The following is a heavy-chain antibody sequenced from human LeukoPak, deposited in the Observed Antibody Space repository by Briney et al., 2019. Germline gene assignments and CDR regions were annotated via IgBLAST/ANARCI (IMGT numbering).Heavy chain of an antibody. CDR2: INQNGST. V-gene: IGHV4-34*01. CDR1: GGSVSGYD. D-gene: IGHD6-6*01. Sequence: SETLSLTFAVDGGSVSGYDWSWIRQPPGKWLEWRGEINQNGSTNYNPSLKSRVTISVDTSKNQFSLKLSSVTAADTAVYYCAIEYSSSYYYFDYWGQGTLVTVSS. J-gene: IGHJ4*02. CDR3: AIEYSSSYYYFDY.